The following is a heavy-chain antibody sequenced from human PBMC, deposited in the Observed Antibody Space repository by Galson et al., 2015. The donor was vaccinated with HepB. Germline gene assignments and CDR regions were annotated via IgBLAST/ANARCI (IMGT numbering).Heavy chain of an antibody. V-gene: IGHV1-24*01. J-gene: IGHJ3*02. CDR3: ATGAGIVVVTSPDAFDI. CDR1: GYTLTKLS. CDR2: FDPEDGET. Sequence: SVKVSCKVSGYTLTKLSMHWVRQAPGKGLEWMGGFDPEDGETIYAQKFQGRVAMTEDTSTDTAYMELSSLRSEDTAVYYCATGAGIVVVTSPDAFDIWGQGTMVTVSS. D-gene: IGHD3-22*01.